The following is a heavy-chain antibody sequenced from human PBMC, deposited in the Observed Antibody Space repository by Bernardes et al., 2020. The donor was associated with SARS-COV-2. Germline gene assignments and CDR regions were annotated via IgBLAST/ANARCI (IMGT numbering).Heavy chain of an antibody. V-gene: IGHV1-2*02. CDR3: ATVVGYSYGGGWFDP. CDR2: INPNSGGT. J-gene: IGHJ5*02. D-gene: IGHD5-18*01. Sequence: ASVKVSCMASGYTFTGYYMHWVRQAPGQGLEWMGWINPNSGGTNYAQKFQGRVTMTRDTSITTAYMEVSRLRSDDTAVYYCATVVGYSYGGGWFDPWGQGTLVTVSS. CDR1: GYTFTGYY.